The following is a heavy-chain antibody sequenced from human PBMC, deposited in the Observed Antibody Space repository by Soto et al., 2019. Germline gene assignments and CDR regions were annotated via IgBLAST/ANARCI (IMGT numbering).Heavy chain of an antibody. V-gene: IGHV2-5*02. Sequence: QITLKESGPTVVKPTQTLTLTCTFSGFSLTTNGVGVGWIRQPPGKALEWLALIYWDDDKRYSPTLKSRLAITKDISKNQGVPTLTDVDPVDAATYFCVHHVTGGSFDVWGQGSRVTVSS. D-gene: IGHD4-4*01. J-gene: IGHJ3*01. CDR2: IYWDDDK. CDR1: GFSLTTNGVG. CDR3: VHHVTGGSFDV.